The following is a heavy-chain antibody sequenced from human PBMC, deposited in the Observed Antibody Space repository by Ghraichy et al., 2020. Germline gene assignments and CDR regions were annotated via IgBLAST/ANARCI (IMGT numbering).Heavy chain of an antibody. CDR2: IKQDGSEK. V-gene: IGHV3-7*01. Sequence: GGSLRLSCAASGFTFSSYWMSWVRQAPGKGLEWVANIKQDGSEKYYVDSVKGRFTISRDNAKNSLYLQMNSLRAEDTAVYYCARGVGVAAEVWYFDLWGRGTLVTVSS. CDR1: GFTFSSYW. D-gene: IGHD6-19*01. J-gene: IGHJ2*01. CDR3: ARGVGVAAEVWYFDL.